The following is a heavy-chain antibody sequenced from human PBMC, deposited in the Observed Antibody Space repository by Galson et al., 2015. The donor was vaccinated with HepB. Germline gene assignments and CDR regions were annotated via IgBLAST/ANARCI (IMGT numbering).Heavy chain of an antibody. CDR2: MSHDGGYI. CDR1: GFTFSSYV. V-gene: IGHV3-30*18. CDR3: AKEDDGFDI. Sequence: SLRLSCAASGFTFSSYVMNWVRQAPSKGLEWVAVMSHDGGYIHYADSVKGRFTISRENSKNILYLQMNSLGAEDTAVYYCAKEDDGFDIWGQGTMVTVSS. J-gene: IGHJ3*02.